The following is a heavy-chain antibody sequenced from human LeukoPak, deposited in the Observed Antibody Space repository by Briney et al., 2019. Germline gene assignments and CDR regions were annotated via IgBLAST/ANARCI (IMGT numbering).Heavy chain of an antibody. CDR2: ISSSSSYI. J-gene: IGHJ4*02. V-gene: IGHV3-21*01. CDR3: ARVSCSGGSCSYYFDY. Sequence: KPGGSLRLSCAASGFTFSSYSMNWVRQAPGKGLEWVSSISSSSSYIYYADSVKGRFTISRDNAKNSLYLQMNSLRAEDTAVYYCARVSCSGGSCSYYFDYWGQGTLVTVSS. D-gene: IGHD2-15*01. CDR1: GFTFSSYS.